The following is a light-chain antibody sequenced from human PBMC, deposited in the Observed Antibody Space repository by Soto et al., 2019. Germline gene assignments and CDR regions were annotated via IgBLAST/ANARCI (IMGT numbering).Light chain of an antibody. J-gene: IGLJ2*01. CDR1: SASVSTSYY. Sequence: QTVVTQEPSFSVSPGGTVTLTCGLTSASVSTSYYPSWFQQTPGQAPRTLIYNTNTRSSGVPDRFSGSILGNKAALTITGAQADDESDYYCVLYMGSGISLFGGGTKVTVL. V-gene: IGLV8-61*01. CDR3: VLYMGSGISL. CDR2: NTN.